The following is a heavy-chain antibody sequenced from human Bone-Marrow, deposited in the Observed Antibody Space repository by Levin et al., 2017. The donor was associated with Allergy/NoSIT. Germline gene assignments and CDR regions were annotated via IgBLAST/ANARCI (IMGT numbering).Heavy chain of an antibody. V-gene: IGHV3-30-3*01. CDR1: GFTFSSYA. CDR2: ISYDGSNK. J-gene: IGHJ6*03. CDR3: ARARGRSTNYDYYMDV. Sequence: GGSLRLSCAASGFTFSSYAMHWVRQAPGKGLEWVAVISYDGSNKYYADSVKGRFTISRDNSKNTLYLQMNSLRAEDTAVYYCARARGRSTNYDYYMDVWGKGTTVTVSS. D-gene: IGHD1-1*01.